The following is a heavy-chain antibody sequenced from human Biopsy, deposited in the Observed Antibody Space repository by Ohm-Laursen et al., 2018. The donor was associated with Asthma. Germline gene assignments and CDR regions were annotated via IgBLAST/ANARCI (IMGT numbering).Heavy chain of an antibody. Sequence: KVSCKSLGGTFNTYVIGWVRQAPGQGLEWMGGINSVFGTTTYPQKFQDRVTITADDSTSTVYMELSSLRSEDTAAYYCARKAGSCISRTCYSLDFWGQGTLVTVSS. J-gene: IGHJ4*02. CDR2: INSVFGTT. CDR3: ARKAGSCISRTCYSLDF. CDR1: GGTFNTYV. V-gene: IGHV1-69*01. D-gene: IGHD2-2*01.